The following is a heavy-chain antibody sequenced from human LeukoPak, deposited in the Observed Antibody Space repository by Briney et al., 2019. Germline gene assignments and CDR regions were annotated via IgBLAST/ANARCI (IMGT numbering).Heavy chain of an antibody. V-gene: IGHV6-1*01. J-gene: IGHJ5*02. CDR1: GDSVSSNSAA. D-gene: IGHD4-17*01. Sequence: SQTLSLTCAISGDSVSSNSAAWNWIRQSPSSGLEWLGRTYYRSRWYNDYAFSVKSRITINADTSKHQFSLQLNSVTPEDTAVYYCARATTSGRPNNNWFGPWGQGTLVTVSS. CDR3: ARATTSGRPNNNWFGP. CDR2: TYYRSRWYN.